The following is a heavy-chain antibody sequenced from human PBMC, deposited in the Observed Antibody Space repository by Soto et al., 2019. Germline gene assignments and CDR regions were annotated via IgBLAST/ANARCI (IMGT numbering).Heavy chain of an antibody. CDR2: IYSSEYT. CDR1: GGSISSYF. CDR3: ARHRDYDILTNYFDY. V-gene: IGHV4-59*08. D-gene: IGHD3-9*01. Sequence: PSETQSLTCTVSGGSISSYFCSWIRQPPGKGLEWIGYIYSSEYTDYNPSLKSRVTISVDTSKDQFSLQLKSVTAADTAVYYCARHRDYDILTNYFDYWGQGTLVTVSS. J-gene: IGHJ4*02.